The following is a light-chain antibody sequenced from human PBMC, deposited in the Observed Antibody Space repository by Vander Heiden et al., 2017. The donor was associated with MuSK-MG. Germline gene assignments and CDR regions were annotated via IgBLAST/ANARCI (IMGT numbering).Light chain of an antibody. V-gene: IGKV3-15*01. CDR2: GAS. CDR3: QQYDNWPIS. CDR1: HSVSGN. Sequence: EIVMTQSPATLSVSPGERATLSCRASHSVSGNLAWYQQKPGQAPRLLIYGASTRATGIPARFSGSGSGTEFTLTISSLQSEDFAVYYCQQYDNWPISFGQGTRLEIK. J-gene: IGKJ5*01.